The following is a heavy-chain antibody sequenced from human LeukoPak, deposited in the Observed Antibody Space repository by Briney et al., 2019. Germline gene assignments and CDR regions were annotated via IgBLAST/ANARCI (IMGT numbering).Heavy chain of an antibody. CDR3: ARIWDYYDSSGYSN. Sequence: GASVKVSCKASGYTFTSYSISWVRQAPGQGLEWMGWISAYNGNINYAQKLQGRVTMTTDTSTSTAYMELRSLRSDDTAVYYCARIWDYYDSSGYSNWGQGTLVTVSS. J-gene: IGHJ4*02. CDR1: GYTFTSYS. V-gene: IGHV1-18*01. D-gene: IGHD3-22*01. CDR2: ISAYNGNI.